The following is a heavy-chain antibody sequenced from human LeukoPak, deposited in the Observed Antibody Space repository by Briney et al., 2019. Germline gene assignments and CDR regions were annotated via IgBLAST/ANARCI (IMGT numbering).Heavy chain of an antibody. CDR3: ASRSIYSTTTSHYYYGMDV. J-gene: IGHJ6*02. V-gene: IGHV1-69*01. D-gene: IGHD1-26*01. Sequence: GSSVKVSCKASGGTFRSYVISWVRQAPGQGLEWMGGIIPIFGTANYTQKFQGRVTITADESTSTAYMELSSLRSEDTAVYYCASRSIYSTTTSHYYYGMDVWGQGTTVTVSS. CDR1: GGTFRSYV. CDR2: IIPIFGTA.